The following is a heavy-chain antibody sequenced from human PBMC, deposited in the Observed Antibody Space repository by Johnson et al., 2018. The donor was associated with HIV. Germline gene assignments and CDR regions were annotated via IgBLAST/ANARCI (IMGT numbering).Heavy chain of an antibody. CDR1: GFTFDDYG. CDR2: ISWNSGSI. D-gene: IGHD2-21*01. Sequence: VQLVESGGGLVQPGRSLRLSCAASGFTFDDYGMHWVRQAPGKGLEWVSGISWNSGSIGYADSVKGRFTISRDNAKNSLYLQMNSLRAEDTALYYCARAYCGGDCYWVTSDAFDSWGQGTMVTVSS. CDR3: ARAYCGGDCYWVTSDAFDS. J-gene: IGHJ3*02. V-gene: IGHV3-9*01.